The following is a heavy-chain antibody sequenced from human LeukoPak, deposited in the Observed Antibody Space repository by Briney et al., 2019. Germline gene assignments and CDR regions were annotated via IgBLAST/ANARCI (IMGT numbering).Heavy chain of an antibody. CDR1: GFTFDDYG. CDR2: INWNGGST. D-gene: IGHD3-22*01. Sequence: GGSLRLSCAASGFTFDDYGMSWVRQAPGKGLEWVSGINWNGGSTGYADSVKGRFTISRDNAKNSLFLQMDSLRAEDTAVYYCARESGRYYDSSVGYFDYWGQGTLVTVSS. J-gene: IGHJ4*02. CDR3: ARESGRYYDSSVGYFDY. V-gene: IGHV3-20*04.